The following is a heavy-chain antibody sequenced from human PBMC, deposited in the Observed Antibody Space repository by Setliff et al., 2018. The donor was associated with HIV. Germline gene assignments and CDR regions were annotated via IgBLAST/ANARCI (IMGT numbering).Heavy chain of an antibody. J-gene: IGHJ6*03. D-gene: IGHD6-19*01. Sequence: SETLSLTCTVSGGSFSDYYWSWIRQPPGKGLEWIGEINHSGSTNYNPSLKSRVTISVDTSKDQFSLKLRSVTAADRAVYYCARVPGYSSGTSYMDVWGKGTTVTVSS. V-gene: IGHV4-34*01. CDR3: ARVPGYSSGTSYMDV. CDR2: INHSGST. CDR1: GGSFSDYY.